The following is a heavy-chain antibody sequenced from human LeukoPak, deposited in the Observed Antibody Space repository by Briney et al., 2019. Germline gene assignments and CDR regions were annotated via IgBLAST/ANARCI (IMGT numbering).Heavy chain of an antibody. CDR1: GGSFSGYY. D-gene: IGHD1-26*01. CDR3: ARPSVHRIVGAPKGFDY. V-gene: IGHV4-34*01. Sequence: SETLSLTCAVYGGSFSGYYWSWIRQPPGKGLEWIGEINHSGSTNYNPSLKSRVTISVDTSKNQFSLKLSSVTAADTAVYYCARPSVHRIVGAPKGFDYWGQGTLVTVSS. J-gene: IGHJ4*02. CDR2: INHSGST.